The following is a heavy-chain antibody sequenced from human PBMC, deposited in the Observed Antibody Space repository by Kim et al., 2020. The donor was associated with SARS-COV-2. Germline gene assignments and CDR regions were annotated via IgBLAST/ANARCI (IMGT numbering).Heavy chain of an antibody. V-gene: IGHV1-18*01. CDR1: GYTFTNFG. CDR2: INTNNGNR. J-gene: IGHJ3*01. Sequence: ASVKVSCKASGYTFTNFGVTWVRQAPGQGLEWMGWINTNNGNRNYAQKVQGRMALATDTPTTTAYMELRSLRSDDTAMYYCARVVEGQSDAFDVWGQGTMVTVSP. CDR3: ARVVEGQSDAFDV. D-gene: IGHD2-15*01.